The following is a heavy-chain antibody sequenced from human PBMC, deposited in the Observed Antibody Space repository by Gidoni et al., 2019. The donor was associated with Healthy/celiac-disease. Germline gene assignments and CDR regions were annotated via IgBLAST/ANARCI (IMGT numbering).Heavy chain of an antibody. CDR2: ISWNSGSI. J-gene: IGHJ3*02. Sequence: EVQLVESGGGLVQPGRSLRPSCASSGFTFDDYAMHWVRQAPGQGLEWVSGISWNSGSIGYADSVKGRFTISRDNAKNSLYLQMNSLRAEDTALYYCAKQGNAFDIWGQGTMVTVSS. CDR1: GFTFDDYA. V-gene: IGHV3-9*01. CDR3: AKQGNAFDI.